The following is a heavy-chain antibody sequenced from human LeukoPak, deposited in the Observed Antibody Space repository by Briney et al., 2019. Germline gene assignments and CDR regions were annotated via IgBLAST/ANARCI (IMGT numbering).Heavy chain of an antibody. CDR3: AKDTLYSSTIDY. CDR2: IIGGGGST. CDR1: GFTFSSYA. J-gene: IGHJ4*02. Sequence: GGSLRLSWAPAGFTFSSYAMSWVRQAPGEGRGWVSAIIGGGGSTYYADSVKGRFTISRDNSQNTLYLQMNSLRAEDTAVYYCAKDTLYSSTIDYWGQGTLVTVSS. V-gene: IGHV3-23*01. D-gene: IGHD6-13*01.